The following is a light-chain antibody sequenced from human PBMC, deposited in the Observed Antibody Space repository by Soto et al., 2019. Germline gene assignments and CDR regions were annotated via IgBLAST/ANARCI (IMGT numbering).Light chain of an antibody. Sequence: QSALTQPASVSGSPGQSITISCTGTSSDVGGYNFVSWYQHHPDKVPKLMIYDVITRPSGVSYRFSGSKSDNTASLTISGLQAEDEADYYCSSYTSSSPPVVFGGGTKLTVL. CDR1: SSDVGGYNF. CDR2: DVI. V-gene: IGLV2-14*03. CDR3: SSYTSSSPPVV. J-gene: IGLJ2*01.